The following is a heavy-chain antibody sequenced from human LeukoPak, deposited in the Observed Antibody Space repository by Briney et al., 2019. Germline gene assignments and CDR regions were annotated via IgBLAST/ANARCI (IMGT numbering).Heavy chain of an antibody. Sequence: ASVKVSCKASGYTFTSYDINWVRQATGQGLEWMGWMNPNSGNTGYAQKFRGRVTMTRNTSISTAYMELSSLRSEDTAVYYCARGTDYDILTGYYYYGMDVWGQGTTVTVSS. CDR1: GYTFTSYD. CDR3: ARGTDYDILTGYYYYGMDV. J-gene: IGHJ6*02. V-gene: IGHV1-8*01. D-gene: IGHD3-9*01. CDR2: MNPNSGNT.